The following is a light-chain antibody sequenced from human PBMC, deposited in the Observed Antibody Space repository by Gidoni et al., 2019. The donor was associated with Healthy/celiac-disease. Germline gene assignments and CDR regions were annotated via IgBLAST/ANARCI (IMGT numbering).Light chain of an antibody. CDR2: GNS. J-gene: IGLJ2*01. Sequence: QSVLTPPPSVSGAPGQRVTISCTGSSSNIWAGYDVHWYQQLPGTAPKPLIYGNSNRPSGVPDRFSGSKSGTSAALAITGLQAEDEADYYCQSYDSSLSVVVFGGGTKLTVL. V-gene: IGLV1-40*01. CDR3: QSYDSSLSVVV. CDR1: SSNIWAGYD.